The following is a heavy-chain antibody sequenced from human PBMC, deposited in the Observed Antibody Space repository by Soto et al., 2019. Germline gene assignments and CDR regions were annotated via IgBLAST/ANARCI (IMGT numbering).Heavy chain of an antibody. Sequence: SQTLSLTCAISGDSVSSNTAAWNWIRSSPSRGLEWLGRTYYRSNWRHDYAVSVKSRITVNPDTSKNHFSLQLNSVTPDDTAVYYCSRGGAGSGFGLWGQGTLVTVSS. CDR1: GDSVSSNTAA. CDR2: TYYRSNWRH. V-gene: IGHV6-1*01. J-gene: IGHJ4*02. CDR3: SRGGAGSGFGL. D-gene: IGHD2-15*01.